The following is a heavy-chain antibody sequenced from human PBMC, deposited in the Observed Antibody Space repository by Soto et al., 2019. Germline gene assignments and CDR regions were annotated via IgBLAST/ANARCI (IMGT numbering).Heavy chain of an antibody. CDR3: ARDRGDYAGLVPYYFDH. CDR1: GFTFSSFS. CDR2: ISGNSRYI. J-gene: IGHJ4*02. V-gene: IGHV3-21*02. D-gene: IGHD4-17*01. Sequence: EVQLVESGGGLVQPGGSLRLSCAASGFTFSSFSMNWVRQAPGKGLEWVSSISGNSRYIYYADSQKGRFTVSRDNAKNSLYLQMNSLRAEDTAVYYCARDRGDYAGLVPYYFDHWGQGTLVTVSS.